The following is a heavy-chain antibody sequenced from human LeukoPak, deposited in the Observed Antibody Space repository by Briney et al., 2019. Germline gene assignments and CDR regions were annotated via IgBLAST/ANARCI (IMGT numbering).Heavy chain of an antibody. V-gene: IGHV4-59*01. CDR2: MSYSGDT. Sequence: SETLSLTCTVSGDPMTPYYWSWIRQPPGKGLEWIGYMSYSGDTRYNPSLKSRVTISVDASNNQFSLSLTSMTAADTATYYCGRNGRGGLFYYFDSWGPGTLVPVPS. CDR3: GRNGRGGLFYYFDS. CDR1: GDPMTPYY. D-gene: IGHD2-8*01. J-gene: IGHJ4*02.